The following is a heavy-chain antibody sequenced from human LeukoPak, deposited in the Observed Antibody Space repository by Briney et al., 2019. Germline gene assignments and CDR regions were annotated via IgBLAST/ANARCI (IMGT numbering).Heavy chain of an antibody. CDR1: GGSISSSSYY. CDR3: AREISSGWPDYYYYYMDV. D-gene: IGHD6-19*01. J-gene: IGHJ6*03. V-gene: IGHV4-39*07. CDR2: IYYSGST. Sequence: PSETLSLTCTVSGGSISSSSYYWGWIRQPPGKGLEGIGSIYYSGSTYYNPSLKSRVTISVDTSKNQFSLKLSSVTAADTAVYYCAREISSGWPDYYYYYMDVWGKGTTVTVSS.